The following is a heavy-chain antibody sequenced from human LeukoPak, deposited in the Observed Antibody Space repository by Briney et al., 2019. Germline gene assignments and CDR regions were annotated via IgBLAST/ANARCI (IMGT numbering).Heavy chain of an antibody. Sequence: GGSLRLSYAASGFTFSSYWMHWVLQAPGKGLVWVSRINSDGSSTSYADSVKGRFTISRDNAKNTLYLQMNSLRAEDTAVYYCARFSLAVAARFYYYYYGMDVWGQGTTVTVSS. CDR3: ARFSLAVAARFYYYYYGMDV. V-gene: IGHV3-74*01. D-gene: IGHD6-19*01. CDR1: GFTFSSYW. J-gene: IGHJ6*02. CDR2: INSDGSST.